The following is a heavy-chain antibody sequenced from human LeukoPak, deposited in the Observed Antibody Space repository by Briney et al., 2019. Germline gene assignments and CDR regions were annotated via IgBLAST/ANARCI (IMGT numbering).Heavy chain of an antibody. CDR2: ISSSGSYT. J-gene: IGHJ4*02. CDR3: ARDWFHAIDY. D-gene: IGHD2/OR15-2a*01. CDR1: GFTFNMYT. Sequence: GGSLRLSCAASGFTFNMYTMNWVRQAPGKGLEWVSSISSSGSYTYYADSLKGRFTISRDNAKNTLYLQMNSLRAEDTAVYYCARDWFHAIDYWGQGTLVTVSS. V-gene: IGHV3-21*01.